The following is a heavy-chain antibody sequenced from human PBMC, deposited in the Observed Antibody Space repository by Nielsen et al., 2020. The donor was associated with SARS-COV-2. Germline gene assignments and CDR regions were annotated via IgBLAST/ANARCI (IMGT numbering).Heavy chain of an antibody. CDR2: IHQDGGET. Sequence: GGSLRLSCAASGFTFSDYWMSWVRQAPGKGLEWVANIHQDGGETRYADSVKGRFTISRDNAKNSPYLQMNSLRAEDTAMYYCARNFYGSGSYPFDPWGQGTLVTVSS. J-gene: IGHJ5*02. CDR3: ARNFYGSGSYPFDP. D-gene: IGHD3-10*01. CDR1: GFTFSDYW. V-gene: IGHV3-7*03.